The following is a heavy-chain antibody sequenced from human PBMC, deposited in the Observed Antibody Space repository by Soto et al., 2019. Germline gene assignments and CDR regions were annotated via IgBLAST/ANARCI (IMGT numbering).Heavy chain of an antibody. V-gene: IGHV4-39*07. CDR1: GGSISSSSYY. CDR3: ARGVFGVVWYYYYGMDV. CDR2: INHSGST. Sequence: SETLSLTCTVSGGSISSSSYYWSWIRQPPGKWLELIGEINHSGSTNYNPSLKSRVTISVDTSKIQFSLKLSSLTAADTAVYYCARGVFGVVWYYYYGMDVWGQGTTVTVSS. D-gene: IGHD3-3*01. J-gene: IGHJ6*02.